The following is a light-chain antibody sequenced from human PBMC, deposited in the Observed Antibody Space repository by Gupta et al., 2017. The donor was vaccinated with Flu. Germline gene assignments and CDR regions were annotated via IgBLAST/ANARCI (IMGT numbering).Light chain of an antibody. CDR1: QSSSSW. CDR2: KAS. V-gene: IGKV1-5*03. J-gene: IGKJ1*01. CDR3: QQYKSYSGT. Sequence: PSTLSASVGDRVTITCRASQSSSSWLAWYQQKPGKAPKVLIYKASSVQSGVPSRFSGSGSGTEFTLTISSLQPDDFATYYCQQYKSYSGTFGQGTKVEIK.